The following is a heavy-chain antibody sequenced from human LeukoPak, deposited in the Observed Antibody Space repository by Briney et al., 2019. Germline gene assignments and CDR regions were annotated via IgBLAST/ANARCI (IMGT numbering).Heavy chain of an antibody. Sequence: GGSLRLSCTASGFTFSDYYMNWIRQAPGKGLEWVAYISPSGTNMQYADSVEGRFTISRDNAKNSLYLQMNSLRAEDTAVYYCARDEEAAGTRYFDPWGQGALVTVSS. V-gene: IGHV3-11*01. CDR2: ISPSGTNM. D-gene: IGHD6-13*01. CDR1: GFTFSDYY. CDR3: ARDEEAAGTRYFDP. J-gene: IGHJ5*02.